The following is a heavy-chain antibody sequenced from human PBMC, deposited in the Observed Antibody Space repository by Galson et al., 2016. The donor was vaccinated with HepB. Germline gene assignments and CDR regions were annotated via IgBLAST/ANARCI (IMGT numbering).Heavy chain of an antibody. Sequence: SLRLSCAASGFTFSSHSMHWARQAPGKGLEWVAVISHDGGNHFYADSVKGRFTISRDNSKNTLYLQMNRLKPDDTAVYFCARGLRWSGFFKIYFYYGMDVWVQGTTVTVSS. CDR1: GFTFSSHS. V-gene: IGHV3-30*14. CDR2: ISHDGGNH. J-gene: IGHJ6*02. CDR3: ARGLRWSGFFKIYFYYGMDV. D-gene: IGHD3-3*01.